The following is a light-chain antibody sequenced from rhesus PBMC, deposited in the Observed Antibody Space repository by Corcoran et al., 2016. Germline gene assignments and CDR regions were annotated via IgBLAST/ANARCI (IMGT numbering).Light chain of an antibody. CDR3: QQHNSYPLT. CDR1: QGISSY. CDR2: KAS. V-gene: IGKV1-25*01. Sequence: SASVGDTVTITCRASQGISSYLAWYQKIPGKAPRLLIYKASTLQSGVPSRFSGSGSGTDFTLTISSLQPEDFATYYCQQHNSYPLTFGGGTKVEIK. J-gene: IGKJ4*01.